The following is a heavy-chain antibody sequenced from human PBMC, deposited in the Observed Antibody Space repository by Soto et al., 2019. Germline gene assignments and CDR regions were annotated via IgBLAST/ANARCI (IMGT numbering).Heavy chain of an antibody. CDR2: IKQDGSEK. Sequence: GGSLRLSCAASGFTFSSYWMSWVRQAPGKGLEWVANIKQDGSEKKYVDSVKGRFTISRDNAKNSLYLQMNSLRAEDTAVYYCARDLCSSTACALWIFDCWGQGTLVTVSS. CDR3: ARDLCSSTACALWIFDC. D-gene: IGHD2-2*01. CDR1: GFTFSSYW. V-gene: IGHV3-7*03. J-gene: IGHJ4*02.